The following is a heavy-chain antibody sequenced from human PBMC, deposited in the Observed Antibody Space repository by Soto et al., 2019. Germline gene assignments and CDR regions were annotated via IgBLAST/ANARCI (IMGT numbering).Heavy chain of an antibody. CDR2: INPSGGST. Sequence: ASVKVSCTASGYTFTSYYMHWVRQAPGQGLEWMGIINPSGGSTSYAQKFQGRVTMTRDTSTSTVYMELSSLRSEDTAVYYCARATKDHSSGWSYYFDYWGQGTLVTVSS. V-gene: IGHV1-46*01. CDR1: GYTFTSYY. D-gene: IGHD6-19*01. CDR3: ARATKDHSSGWSYYFDY. J-gene: IGHJ4*02.